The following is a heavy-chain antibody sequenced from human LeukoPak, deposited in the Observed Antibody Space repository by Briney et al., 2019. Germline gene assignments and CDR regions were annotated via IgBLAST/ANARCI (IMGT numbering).Heavy chain of an antibody. CDR3: ARDGPGYSYGFGFYDMDV. J-gene: IGHJ6*02. CDR2: IKQDGSEK. CDR1: GFTFSSYW. V-gene: IGHV3-7*01. Sequence: PGGSLRLSCAASGFTFSSYWMSWVRQAPGKGLEWVANIKQDGSEKYYVDSVRGRFTISRDNAKNSLYLQMSSLRAEDTAVYFCARDGPGYSYGFGFYDMDVWGQGTTVTVSS. D-gene: IGHD5-18*01.